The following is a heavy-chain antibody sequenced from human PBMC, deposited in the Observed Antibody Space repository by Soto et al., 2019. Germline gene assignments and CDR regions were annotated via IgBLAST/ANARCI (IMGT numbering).Heavy chain of an antibody. V-gene: IGHV1-69*08. CDR2: IIPILGIA. CDR3: ARDRMGLNSGYDFPMKYYGMDV. D-gene: IGHD5-12*01. Sequence: QVQLVQSGAEVKKPGSSVKVSCKASGGTFSSYTISWVRQAPGQGLEWMGRIIPILGIANYAQKFQGRVTITADKSTSTAYMELSSLRSEDTAVYYCARDRMGLNSGYDFPMKYYGMDVWGQGTTVTVSS. CDR1: GGTFSSYT. J-gene: IGHJ6*02.